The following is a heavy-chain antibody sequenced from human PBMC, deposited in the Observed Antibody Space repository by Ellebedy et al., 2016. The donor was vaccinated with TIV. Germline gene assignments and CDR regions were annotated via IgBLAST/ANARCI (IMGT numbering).Heavy chain of an antibody. D-gene: IGHD3-22*01. Sequence: GESLKISCAASGFTFSDYYMSWIRQAPGKGLEWVSYISSSGSTIYYTDSVKGRFTISRDNAKNSLYLQMNSLRAEDTAVYYCARDRDSSGLFDYWGQGTLVTVSS. J-gene: IGHJ4*02. CDR2: ISSSGSTI. CDR3: ARDRDSSGLFDY. V-gene: IGHV3-11*04. CDR1: GFTFSDYY.